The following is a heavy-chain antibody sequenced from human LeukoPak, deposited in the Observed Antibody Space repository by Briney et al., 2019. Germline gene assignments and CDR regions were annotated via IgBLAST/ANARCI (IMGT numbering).Heavy chain of an antibody. D-gene: IGHD2-2*02. CDR3: ARVVLSCSSTSCYTCYYYGMDV. Sequence: SETLSLTCTVSGGSISSGDYYWSWIRQPPGKGLEWIGYIYYSGSTYYNPSLKSRVTISVDTFKNQFSLKLSSVTAADTAVYYCARVVLSCSSTSCYTCYYYGMDVWGQGTTVTVSS. J-gene: IGHJ6*02. V-gene: IGHV4-30-4*01. CDR1: GGSISSGDYY. CDR2: IYYSGST.